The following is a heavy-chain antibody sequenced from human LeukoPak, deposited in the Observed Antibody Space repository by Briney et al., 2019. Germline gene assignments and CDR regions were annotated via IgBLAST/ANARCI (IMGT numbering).Heavy chain of an antibody. V-gene: IGHV3-74*01. Sequence: GGSPRLSCAASGFTFSDTWMHWVRHAPGEGLVWVSRIRSDGSDTRYAESVKGRFTISRDNSKNTLYLQMNSLRAEDTAVYYCAKDRASDGSGSGRSYWGQGTLVTVSS. CDR2: IRSDGSDT. CDR1: GFTFSDTW. D-gene: IGHD3-10*01. J-gene: IGHJ4*02. CDR3: AKDRASDGSGSGRSY.